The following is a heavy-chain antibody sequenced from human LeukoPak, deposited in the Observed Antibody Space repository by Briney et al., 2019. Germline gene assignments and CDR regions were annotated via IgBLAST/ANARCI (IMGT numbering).Heavy chain of an antibody. CDR1: GGTFSSYA. V-gene: IGHV1-69*05. CDR3: AREPTMTTVTTGPSSEYFQH. CDR2: IIPIFGTA. D-gene: IGHD4-11*01. J-gene: IGHJ1*01. Sequence: SVKVSCKDSGGTFSSYAISWVRQAPGQGLEWMGGIIPIFGTANYAQKFQGRVTITTDESTSTAYMELSSLRSEDTAVYYCAREPTMTTVTTGPSSEYFQHWGQGTLVTVSS.